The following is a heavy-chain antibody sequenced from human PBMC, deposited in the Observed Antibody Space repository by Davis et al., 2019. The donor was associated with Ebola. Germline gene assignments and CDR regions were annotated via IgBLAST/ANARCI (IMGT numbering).Heavy chain of an antibody. CDR1: GFTFSSYA. CDR2: ISGSGGST. J-gene: IGHJ4*02. V-gene: IGHV3-23*01. Sequence: GESLKISCAASGFTFSSYAMSWVRQAPGKGLEWVSAISGSGGSTYYADSVKGRFTISRDNSKNTLYLQMNSLRAEDTAVYYCAKVEQWLVQSVDYWGQGTLVTVSS. D-gene: IGHD6-19*01. CDR3: AKVEQWLVQSVDY.